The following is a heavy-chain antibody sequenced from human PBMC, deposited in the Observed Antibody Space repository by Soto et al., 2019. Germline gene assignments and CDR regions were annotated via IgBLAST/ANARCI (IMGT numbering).Heavy chain of an antibody. Sequence: TSETLSLTCTVSGDSITTNTYYWAWIRQPPGKGLTYIGSINYSGDTYYNPSLKSRVIMSVDTSKNQISMEMSSLTATDTAVYYCAISWAKANYDTFPTAFDVWGHGTMVTVSS. V-gene: IGHV4-39*01. CDR1: GDSITTNTYY. D-gene: IGHD3-3*01. J-gene: IGHJ3*01. CDR3: AISWAKANYDTFPTAFDV. CDR2: INYSGDT.